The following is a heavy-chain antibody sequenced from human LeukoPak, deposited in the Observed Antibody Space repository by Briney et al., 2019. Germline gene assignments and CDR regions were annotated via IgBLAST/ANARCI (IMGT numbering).Heavy chain of an antibody. J-gene: IGHJ5*02. V-gene: IGHV4-59*01. CDR3: ARANVVVVANEVWFDP. CDR1: GDSISSYY. D-gene: IGHD2-2*01. CDR2: IYDSGST. Sequence: SETLSLTCTVSGDSISSYYWSRIRQPPGKGLEWIGYIYDSGSTNYNSSLKSRVTISVDTSKNQFSLKLSSVTAADTAVYYCARANVVVVANEVWFDPWGQGTLVTVSS.